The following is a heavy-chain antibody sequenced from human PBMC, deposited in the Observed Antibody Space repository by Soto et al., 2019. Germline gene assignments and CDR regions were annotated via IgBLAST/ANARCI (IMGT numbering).Heavy chain of an antibody. D-gene: IGHD6-13*01. CDR2: TYYRSKWYN. CDR1: VDSVSSNSAA. J-gene: IGHJ6*02. Sequence: PSQTLSPTCAISVDSVSSNSAAWDWIRQSPSRGLEWLGRTYYRSKWYNDYAVSVKSRITISTETSKNQFSLQLNSVTPEDTAVYDCARVSIAEAGTRNGMDVWGQGITVNVSS. V-gene: IGHV6-1*01. CDR3: ARVSIAEAGTRNGMDV.